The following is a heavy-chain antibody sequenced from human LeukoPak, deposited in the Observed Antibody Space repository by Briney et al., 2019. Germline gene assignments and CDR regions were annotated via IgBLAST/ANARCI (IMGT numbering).Heavy chain of an antibody. V-gene: IGHV4-30-2*01. Sequence: PSETLSLTCAVSGGSISSGGYSWSWIRQPPGKGLEWIGEINHSGSTNYNPSLKSRVTISVDTSKNQFSLKLSSVTAADTAVYYCARTPITMIVLGAFDIWGQGTMVTVSS. CDR3: ARTPITMIVLGAFDI. CDR2: INHSGST. D-gene: IGHD3-22*01. CDR1: GGSISSGGYS. J-gene: IGHJ3*02.